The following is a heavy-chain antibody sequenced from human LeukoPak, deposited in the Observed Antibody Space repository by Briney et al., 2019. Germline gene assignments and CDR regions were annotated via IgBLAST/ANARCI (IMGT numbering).Heavy chain of an antibody. CDR2: ISHDGTR. CDR3: TRESRPFCPFAF. CDR1: GGSIDITNY. Sequence: PSETLSLTCGVSGGSIDITNYWSWVRQAPGKGLEWIGDISHDGTRNYNPSLRSRVAMSFDRANNYFSLSLTAVTAADTALYYCTRESRPFCPFAFWGQGVMVTLSS. V-gene: IGHV4-4*02. J-gene: IGHJ4*02. D-gene: IGHD2-2*01.